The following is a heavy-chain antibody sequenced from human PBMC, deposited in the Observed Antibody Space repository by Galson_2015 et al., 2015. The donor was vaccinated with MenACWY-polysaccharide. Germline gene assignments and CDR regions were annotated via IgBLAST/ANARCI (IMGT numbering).Heavy chain of an antibody. D-gene: IGHD3-22*01. CDR1: GYTFTSYD. Sequence: SVKVSCKASGYTFTSYDINWVRQTTGQGLEWMGWMNPNSGNTGYAQKFQGRVTMTRNTPISIAYMELNSLRSEDTAVYYCARGGKYYYDSSGYLNWFDPWGQGTLVTVSS. V-gene: IGHV1-8*01. J-gene: IGHJ5*02. CDR2: MNPNSGNT. CDR3: ARGGKYYYDSSGYLNWFDP.